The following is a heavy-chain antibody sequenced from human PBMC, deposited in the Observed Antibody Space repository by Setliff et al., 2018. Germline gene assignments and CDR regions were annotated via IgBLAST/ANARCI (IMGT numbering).Heavy chain of an antibody. J-gene: IGHJ3*01. Sequence: GESLKISCEASGYSFPSYWIGWVRQMPGKGLDWLGIIYPGDPQIRYSPSFQGQVTISADKSTSTAYLEWTSLKASDNAMYYCVRPSAGYSRPFDVWGQGTMVTVSS. CDR3: VRPSAGYSRPFDV. D-gene: IGHD2-15*01. V-gene: IGHV5-51*01. CDR2: IYPGDPQI. CDR1: GYSFPSYW.